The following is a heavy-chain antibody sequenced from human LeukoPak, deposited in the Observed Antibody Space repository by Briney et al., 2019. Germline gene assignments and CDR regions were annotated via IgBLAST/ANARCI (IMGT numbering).Heavy chain of an antibody. D-gene: IGHD1-26*01. CDR1: GFTFSSYG. V-gene: IGHV3-23*01. Sequence: PGGSLRLSCAASGFTFSSYGMSWVRQAPGKGLEWVSGISSNAGNTNYADSVKGRFTISRDNSKNTLYLQMNSLRVEDTAVYYCAKDRSGATWDDAFDIWGQGTMVTVSS. J-gene: IGHJ3*02. CDR3: AKDRSGATWDDAFDI. CDR2: ISSNAGNT.